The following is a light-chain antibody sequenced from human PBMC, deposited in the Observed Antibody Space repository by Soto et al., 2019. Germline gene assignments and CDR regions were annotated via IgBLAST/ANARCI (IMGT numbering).Light chain of an antibody. CDR2: GNS. CDR3: QHYDSSRLGSGV. J-gene: IGLJ1*01. V-gene: IGLV1-40*01. CDR1: SSNIGAGYD. Sequence: QSVLTQPPSVSGAPGQRVTISCTGSSSNIGAGYDVHWYQQLPGTAPKLLIYGNSNRPSGVPDRFSGSKSGTSASLAITGLQAEEDADYYCQHYDSSRLGSGVFGTGTKVTVL.